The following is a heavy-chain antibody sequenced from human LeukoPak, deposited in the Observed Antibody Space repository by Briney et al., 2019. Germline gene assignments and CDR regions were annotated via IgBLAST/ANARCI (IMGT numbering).Heavy chain of an antibody. Sequence: SETLSLTCTVSGYSISSGYYWGWIRQPPRKGLEWIGSIYHSGSTYYNPSLKSRVTISVDTSKNQFSLKLSSVTAADTAVYYCARVPIAAAGMQSWGQGTLVTVSS. CDR3: ARVPIAAAGMQS. V-gene: IGHV4-38-2*02. J-gene: IGHJ4*02. CDR1: GYSISSGYY. CDR2: IYHSGST. D-gene: IGHD6-13*01.